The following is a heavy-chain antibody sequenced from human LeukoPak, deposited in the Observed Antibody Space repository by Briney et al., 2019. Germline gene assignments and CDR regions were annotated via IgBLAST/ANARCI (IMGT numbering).Heavy chain of an antibody. V-gene: IGHV4-39*07. CDR1: GDSISSSSYY. D-gene: IGHD3-22*01. Sequence: PSETLSLTCTVSGDSISSSSYYWAWIRQPPGKGREWIGRIYYTGSTYYTPSLNRRATLSVDTSKTQFSLKLSSVTAADTAVYFCARSGDYYTSSGYIDYWGLGTLVTVSS. CDR3: ARSGDYYTSSGYIDY. J-gene: IGHJ4*02. CDR2: IYYTGST.